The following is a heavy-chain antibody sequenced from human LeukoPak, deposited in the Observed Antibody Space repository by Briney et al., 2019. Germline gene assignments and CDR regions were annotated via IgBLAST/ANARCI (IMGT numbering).Heavy chain of an antibody. CDR2: ISGSGGST. CDR1: GFTFSSYA. J-gene: IGHJ4*02. V-gene: IGHV3-23*01. Sequence: GGSLRLSCAASGFTFSSYAMSWVRQAPGKGLEWVSAISGSGGSTYYADSVKGRFTISRDNSKNTLYLQMNSLRAEDTAVYYCAKDRLAVGGVVTGVNVYWGQGTLVTVSS. CDR3: AKDRLAVGGVVTGVNVY. D-gene: IGHD6-19*01.